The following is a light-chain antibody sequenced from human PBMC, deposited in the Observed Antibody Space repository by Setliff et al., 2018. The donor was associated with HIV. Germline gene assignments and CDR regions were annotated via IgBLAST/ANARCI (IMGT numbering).Light chain of an antibody. Sequence: QSVLTQPPSVSGAPGQRVTISCTGSNSNIGAGYDVHWYQQLPGTAPKLLMYGNGNRPSGVPDRFSDSKSDTSASLAITGLQAEDEADYYCQSYDNRLSEEVFGTGTKVTV. CDR1: NSNIGAGYD. J-gene: IGLJ1*01. CDR3: QSYDNRLSEEV. CDR2: GNG. V-gene: IGLV1-40*01.